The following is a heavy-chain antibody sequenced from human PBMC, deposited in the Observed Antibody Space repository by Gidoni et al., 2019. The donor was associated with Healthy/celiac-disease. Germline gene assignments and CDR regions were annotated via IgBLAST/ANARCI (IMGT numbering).Heavy chain of an antibody. CDR3: AKVSHDSSGYGAWGLDY. CDR1: GFTFSSYG. Sequence: QVQLVESGGGVVQPGRSLRLSCAASGFTFSSYGMHWVRQAPGKGLEWVAVISYDGSNKYYADSVKGRFTISRDNSKNTLYLQMNSLRAEDTAVYYCAKVSHDSSGYGAWGLDYWGQGTLVTVSS. CDR2: ISYDGSNK. J-gene: IGHJ4*02. D-gene: IGHD3-22*01. V-gene: IGHV3-30*18.